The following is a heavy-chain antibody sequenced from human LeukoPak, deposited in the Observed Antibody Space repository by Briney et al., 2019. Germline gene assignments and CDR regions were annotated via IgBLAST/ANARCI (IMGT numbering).Heavy chain of an antibody. CDR1: SGSVSSYY. CDR3: ARLVVPTAPFGY. Sequence: SETLSLTCTVPSGSVSSYYWTWIRQPPGKGLEWIGYISYSGDTNYNPSFRSRVTISIDTSKNQFSLKLTSVTAADTAVYYCARLVVPTAPFGYWGQGTLVTVSS. V-gene: IGHV4-59*08. J-gene: IGHJ4*02. CDR2: ISYSGDT. D-gene: IGHD2-2*01.